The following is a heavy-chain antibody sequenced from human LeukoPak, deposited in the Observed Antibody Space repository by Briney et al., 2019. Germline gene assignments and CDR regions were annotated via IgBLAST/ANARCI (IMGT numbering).Heavy chain of an antibody. CDR3: ARHGGYHSPIDY. J-gene: IGHJ4*02. Sequence: SETLSLTCTVSGGSISTYYWSWIRQPPGKGLEWIGYIYYGGSTNYNPSLKSRVTISVDTSKNQFPLKLSSVTAADTAVYYCARHGGYHSPIDYWGQGALVTVSS. CDR1: GGSISTYY. CDR2: IYYGGST. D-gene: IGHD3-22*01. V-gene: IGHV4-59*08.